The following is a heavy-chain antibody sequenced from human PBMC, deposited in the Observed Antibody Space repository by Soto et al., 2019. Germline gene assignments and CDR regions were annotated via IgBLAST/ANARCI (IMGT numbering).Heavy chain of an antibody. D-gene: IGHD1-26*01. CDR2: SSSGGVSK. V-gene: IGHV3-23*01. J-gene: IGHJ3*01. CDR1: EFTFSSYA. CDR3: AKAVVGGTLHAFDL. Sequence: EVQLLESGGSLVQPGGSLRLSCVPSEFTFSSYAMSWVRQAPGKGLEWVSTSSSGGVSKYYAGSVKDRFTISRDNSKNKLFLQMNSLRAEDTALYYCAKAVVGGTLHAFDLWGQGTMVTVSS.